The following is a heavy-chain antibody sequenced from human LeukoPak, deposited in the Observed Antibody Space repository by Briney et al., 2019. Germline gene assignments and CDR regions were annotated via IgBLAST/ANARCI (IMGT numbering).Heavy chain of an antibody. V-gene: IGHV3-21*01. CDR1: GFTFSSYS. J-gene: IGHJ4*02. Sequence: GGSLRLSCAASGFTFSSYSMNWVRQAPGKGLEWVSSISSSSSYIYYADSVKGRFTISRDNAKNSLYLQMNSLRAEDTAVYYCARDSDILTGYPYCFDYWGQGTLVTVSS. CDR3: ARDSDILTGYPYCFDY. CDR2: ISSSSSYI. D-gene: IGHD3-9*01.